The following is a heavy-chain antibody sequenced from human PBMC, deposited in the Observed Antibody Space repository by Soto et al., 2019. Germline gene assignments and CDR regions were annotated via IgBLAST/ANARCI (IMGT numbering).Heavy chain of an antibody. D-gene: IGHD2-15*01. CDR1: EFTFSKFD. CDR3: ARVDVVVAADAFDI. J-gene: IGHJ3*02. Sequence: QVQLVESGGGVVQPGRSLRLSCAASEFTFSKFDMHWVRQAPGKGLEWVAVIYYDGSNEYYADSVKGRFTISRDNSKNTLYLQMNSLRAEDTAVYYCARVDVVVAADAFDIWGQGTMVTVSS. V-gene: IGHV3-33*01. CDR2: IYYDGSNE.